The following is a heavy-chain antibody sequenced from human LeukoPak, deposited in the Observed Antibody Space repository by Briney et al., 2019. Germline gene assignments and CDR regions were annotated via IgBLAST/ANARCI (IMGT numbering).Heavy chain of an antibody. CDR3: ARGEGSLFDY. V-gene: IGHV4-30-2*01. CDR1: GGSISSNF. D-gene: IGHD2-21*01. CDR2: IYHSGST. Sequence: SETLSLTCTVSGGSISSNFWSWIRQPPGKGLEWIGYIYHSGSTYYNPSLKSRVTISVDRSKNQFSLKLSSVTAADTAVYYCARGEGSLFDYWGQGTLVTVSS. J-gene: IGHJ4*02.